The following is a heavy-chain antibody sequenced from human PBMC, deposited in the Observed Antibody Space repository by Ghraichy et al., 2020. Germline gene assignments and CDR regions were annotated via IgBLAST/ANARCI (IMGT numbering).Heavy chain of an antibody. V-gene: IGHV4-39*01. CDR2: IYYSGST. D-gene: IGHD2-2*01. CDR3: ARGGPYYADY. CDR1: GDSLSSGSHW. J-gene: IGHJ4*02. Sequence: GSLSLTCTVSGDSLSSGSHWWAWIRQPPGMGLEWIGNIYYSGSTYYNPSLKSRVTISVDTSKNEFSLRLSSVTAADTAVYYCARGGPYYADYWGQGALVTVSS.